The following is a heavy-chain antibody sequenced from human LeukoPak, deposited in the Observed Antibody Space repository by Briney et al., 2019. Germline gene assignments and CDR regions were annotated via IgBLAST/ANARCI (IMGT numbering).Heavy chain of an antibody. CDR2: IYSSGNA. CDR1: GGTFSSNY. Sequence: SETLSLTCSISGGTFSSNYWGWIRQPAGKGLEWIGQIYSSGNANYNPSLKSRVTISVDKSKNQFFLNLRSVTAADTAVYYCARTLTDFWGAYGHWGQGTLVSVSS. J-gene: IGHJ4*02. D-gene: IGHD3-3*01. V-gene: IGHV4-4*07. CDR3: ARTLTDFWGAYGH.